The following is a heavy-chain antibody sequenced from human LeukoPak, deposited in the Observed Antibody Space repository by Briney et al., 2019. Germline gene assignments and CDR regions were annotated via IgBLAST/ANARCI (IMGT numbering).Heavy chain of an antibody. CDR3: GVVPAAASPDY. V-gene: IGHV3-23*01. J-gene: IGHJ4*02. CDR2: IIGSGSNT. D-gene: IGHD2-2*01. CDR1: GFTFSSYA. Sequence: GGSLRLSCAASGFTFSSYAMSWVRQSPGKGLEWVSGIIGSGSNTYYAGSVKGRFTISRDNAKNSLYLQMNSLRAEDTAVYYCGVVPAAASPDYWGQGTLVTVSS.